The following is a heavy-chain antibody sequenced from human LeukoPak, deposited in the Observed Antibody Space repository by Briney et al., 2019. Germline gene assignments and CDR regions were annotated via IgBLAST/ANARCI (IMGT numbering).Heavy chain of an antibody. CDR1: GYTFTSYD. V-gene: IGHV1-8*01. CDR3: ASMVRDSSGWFGFDY. J-gene: IGHJ4*02. Sequence: ASVKVSCKASGYTFTSYDINWVRQATGQGLEWMGWMNPNSGNTGYAQKFQGRVTMTRNTSISTAYMGLSSLRSEDTAVYYCASMVRDSSGWFGFDYWGQGTLVTVSS. D-gene: IGHD6-19*01. CDR2: MNPNSGNT.